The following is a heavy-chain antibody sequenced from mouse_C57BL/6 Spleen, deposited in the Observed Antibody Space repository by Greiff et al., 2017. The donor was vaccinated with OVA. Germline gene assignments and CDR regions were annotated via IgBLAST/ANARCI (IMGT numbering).Heavy chain of an antibody. CDR1: GFTFSSYG. CDR2: ISSGGSYT. Sequence: EVQGVESGGDLVKPGGSLKLSCAASGFTFSSYGMSWVRQTPDKRLEWVATISSGGSYTYYPDNGKGRFTISRDNAKNTLYLQMSSLKSEDTAMYYCARQDHAMDYWGQGTSVTVSS. V-gene: IGHV5-6*01. CDR3: ARQDHAMDY. J-gene: IGHJ4*01.